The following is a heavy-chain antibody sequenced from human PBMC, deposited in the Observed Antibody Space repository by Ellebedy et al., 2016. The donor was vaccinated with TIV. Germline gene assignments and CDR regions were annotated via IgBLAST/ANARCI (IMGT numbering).Heavy chain of an antibody. CDR3: ARGRITMVRGVIKSHNFFDY. D-gene: IGHD3-10*01. CDR2: INHSGST. J-gene: IGHJ4*02. Sequence: SETLSLTXAVYGGSFSGYYWSWIRQPPGKGLEWIGEINHSGSTNYNPSLKSRVTISVDTSKNQFSLKLSSVTAADTAVYYCARGRITMVRGVIKSHNFFDYWGQGTLVTVSS. CDR1: GGSFSGYY. V-gene: IGHV4-34*01.